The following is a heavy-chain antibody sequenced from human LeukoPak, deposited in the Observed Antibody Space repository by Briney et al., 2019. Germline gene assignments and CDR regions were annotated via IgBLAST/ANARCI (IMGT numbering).Heavy chain of an antibody. Sequence: ASVNVSYMPCVYCLNEYYMQWVGQAPGQGLEWMGWINPNSGGTSYAQKFQGRVTMTRDTSISTAYMELSRLRSDDTAVYYCACVGSCSGGSCQTHFDYWGQGTLVTVSS. CDR2: INPNSGGT. V-gene: IGHV1-2*02. D-gene: IGHD2-15*01. J-gene: IGHJ4*02. CDR1: VYCLNEYY. CDR3: ACVGSCSGGSCQTHFDY.